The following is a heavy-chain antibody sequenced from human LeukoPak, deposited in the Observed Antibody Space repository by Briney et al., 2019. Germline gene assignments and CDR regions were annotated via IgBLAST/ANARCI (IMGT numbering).Heavy chain of an antibody. J-gene: IGHJ5*01. CDR3: ARALLGDYVGNWFDP. D-gene: IGHD4-17*01. CDR1: GYTFTGYY. CDR2: INPNSGGT. Sequence: ASVKVSCKASGYTFTGYYMHWVRQAPGQGLEWMGWINPNSGGTNYAQKFQGGVTMTRDTSISTAYMELSRLRSDDTAVYYCARALLGDYVGNWFDPWGQGTLVTVSS. V-gene: IGHV1-2*02.